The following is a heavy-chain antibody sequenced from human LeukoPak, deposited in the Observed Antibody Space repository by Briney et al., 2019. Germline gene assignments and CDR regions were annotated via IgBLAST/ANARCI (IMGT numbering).Heavy chain of an antibody. CDR3: AGGGGTYRLGVYFDF. V-gene: IGHV3-53*01. CDR1: GFIVSNNY. CDR2: IFGGDSADGT. Sequence: GSLRLSCAASGFIVSNNYMYWVRQAPGKGLEWVSVIFGGDSADGTYYADSVKGRFTISRDNSKNTLFLQMNSLRVEDTALYYCAGGGGTYRLGVYFDFWGQGTLVTVSS. J-gene: IGHJ4*02. D-gene: IGHD1-26*01.